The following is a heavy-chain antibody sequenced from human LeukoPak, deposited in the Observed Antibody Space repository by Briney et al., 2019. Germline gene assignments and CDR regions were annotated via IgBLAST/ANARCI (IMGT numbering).Heavy chain of an antibody. CDR3: AASLWFGIYPDY. V-gene: IGHV4-61*02. J-gene: IGHJ4*02. Sequence: SEALSLTCAISGDSISSGAYYWSWVRQPAGKGLEWIGRIYTSGSTNYNPSLKSRVTISLDTSKNQFSLGLNSVTTADTAVYYCAASLWFGIYPDYWGQGSLVTVSS. CDR1: GDSISSGAYY. CDR2: IYTSGST. D-gene: IGHD3-10*01.